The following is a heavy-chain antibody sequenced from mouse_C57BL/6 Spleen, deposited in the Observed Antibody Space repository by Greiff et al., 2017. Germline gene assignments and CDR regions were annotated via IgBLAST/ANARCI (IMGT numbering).Heavy chain of an antibody. CDR1: GYTFTSYW. Sequence: VKLQQPGAELVRPGSSVKLSCKASGYTFTSYWMHWVKQRPIQGLEWIGNIDPSDSETHYNQKFKDKATLTVDKSSSTAYMQLSSLTSEDSAVYYCARYYGSSYGYFDYWGQGTTLTVSS. CDR3: ARYYGSSYGYFDY. CDR2: IDPSDSET. V-gene: IGHV1-52*01. D-gene: IGHD1-1*01. J-gene: IGHJ2*01.